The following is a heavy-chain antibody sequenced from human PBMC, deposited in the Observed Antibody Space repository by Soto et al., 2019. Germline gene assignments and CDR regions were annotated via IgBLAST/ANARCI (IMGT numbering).Heavy chain of an antibody. CDR1: GGSFSGYY. CDR3: ARGGRYCSGGSCYFDY. Sequence: SETLSLTCAVYGGSFSGYYWIWIRQPPGKGLEWIGEINHSGSTNYNPSLKSRVTISVDTSKNQFSLKLSSVTAADTAVYYCARGGRYCSGGSCYFDYWGQGTLVTVSS. J-gene: IGHJ4*02. CDR2: INHSGST. V-gene: IGHV4-34*01. D-gene: IGHD2-15*01.